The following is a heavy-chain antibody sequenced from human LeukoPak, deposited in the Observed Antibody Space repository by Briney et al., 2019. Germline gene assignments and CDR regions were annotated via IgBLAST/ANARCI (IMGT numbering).Heavy chain of an antibody. Sequence: SETLSLTCAVSGGSISSVNWWSWVRQPPGKGLEWIGKIFHSGTTDYNPSLKSRVTISVDTSKNQFSLKLSSVTAADTAVYYCARQTPFGVVTFDIWGQGTMVTVSS. D-gene: IGHD3-3*01. CDR3: ARQTPFGVVTFDI. J-gene: IGHJ3*02. CDR2: IFHSGTT. V-gene: IGHV4-4*02. CDR1: GGSISSVNW.